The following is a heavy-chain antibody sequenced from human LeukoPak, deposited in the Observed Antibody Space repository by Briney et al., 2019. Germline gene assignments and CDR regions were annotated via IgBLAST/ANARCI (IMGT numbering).Heavy chain of an antibody. CDR3: AREMTIITYSFDS. CDR2: ISETGGTI. D-gene: IGHD5-24*01. V-gene: IGHV3-23*01. J-gene: IGHJ4*02. CDR1: GFAFSNYA. Sequence: GGSLRLSCAPSGFAFSNYAMSWVRQAPGKGLEWVSAISETGGTIHYADSVRGRFTISRDNSKNTLYLQMNSLRAEDTAVYYCAREMTIITYSFDSWGQGTLVTVSS.